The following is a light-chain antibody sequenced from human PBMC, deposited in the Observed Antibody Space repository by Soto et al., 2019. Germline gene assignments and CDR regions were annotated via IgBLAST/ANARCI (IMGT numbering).Light chain of an antibody. CDR1: QIVGTN. CDR2: GAS. CDR3: QQYKNWPRT. V-gene: IGKV3-15*01. Sequence: LVIAQSPATLSVSPGERATLSCRASQIVGTNLAWYQQKPGQAPRLLISGASTRATGIPGRFSGSGSGTEFILTISSLQSEDFAVYYCQQYKNWPRTFGQGTKVDIK. J-gene: IGKJ1*01.